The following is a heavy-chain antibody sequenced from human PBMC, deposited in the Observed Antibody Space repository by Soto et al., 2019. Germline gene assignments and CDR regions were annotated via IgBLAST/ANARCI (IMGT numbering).Heavy chain of an antibody. CDR3: ARHPSFVAGLGGMDV. V-gene: IGHV1-18*04. D-gene: IGHD2-15*01. Sequence: GASVKVSCKASGYSFSSYAISWVRQAPGQGLEWMGWINVYNGHTNYAPTVQGRVAMTTDISTRTAFMDLRSLRSDDTAFYYCARHPSFVAGLGGMDVWGQGTTVTVSS. J-gene: IGHJ6*02. CDR1: GYSFSSYA. CDR2: INVYNGHT.